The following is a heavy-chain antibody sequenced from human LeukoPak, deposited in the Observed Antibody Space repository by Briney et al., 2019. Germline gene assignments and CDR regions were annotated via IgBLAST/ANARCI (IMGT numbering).Heavy chain of an antibody. CDR2: IYYSGST. V-gene: IGHV4-59*01. J-gene: IGHJ6*03. CDR1: GGSISSYY. CDR3: ARAVDGYKDYYYYMDV. D-gene: IGHD5-24*01. Sequence: SETLSLTCTVSGGSISSYYWSWIRQPPGKGLEWIGYIYYSGSTNYNPSLKSRVTISVDTSKNQFSLKLSSVTAADTAVYYCARAVDGYKDYYYYMDVWGKGTTVTVSS.